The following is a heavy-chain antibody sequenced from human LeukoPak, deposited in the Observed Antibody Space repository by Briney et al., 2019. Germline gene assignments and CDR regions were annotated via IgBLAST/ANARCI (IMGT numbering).Heavy chain of an antibody. V-gene: IGHV1-24*01. J-gene: IGHJ6*04. CDR2: FDPEDGET. CDR3: ATDKPSAAGTGYYGMDV. CDR1: GYTLTELS. Sequence: ASVKVSCKVSGYTLTELSMHWVRQAPGKGLEWMGGFDPEDGETIYAQRFQGRVTMTEDTSTDTAYMELSSLRSEDTAVYYCATDKPSAAGTGYYGMDVWGKGTTVTVSS. D-gene: IGHD6-13*01.